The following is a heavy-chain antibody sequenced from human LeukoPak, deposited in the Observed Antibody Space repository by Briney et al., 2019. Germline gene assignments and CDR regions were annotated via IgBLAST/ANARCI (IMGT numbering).Heavy chain of an antibody. D-gene: IGHD6-13*01. Sequence: PSETLSLTCTVSGGSISSYYWSWIRQPPGKGLEWIGYIYYSGSTNYNPSLKSRVTISVDTSKNQFSLKLSSVTAADTAVHYCARRETAAGSYYFDYWGQGTLVTVSS. V-gene: IGHV4-59*01. CDR3: ARRETAAGSYYFDY. CDR2: IYYSGST. J-gene: IGHJ4*02. CDR1: GGSISSYY.